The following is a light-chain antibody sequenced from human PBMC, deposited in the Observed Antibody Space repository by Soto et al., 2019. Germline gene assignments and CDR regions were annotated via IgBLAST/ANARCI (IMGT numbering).Light chain of an antibody. Sequence: QSALTQPPSVSGAPGQRVTISCTGSSSNIGAGYDVHWYQQLPGTAPKLLIYGNSNRPSGVPDRFSGSKSGTSASLAITGLQAEDEADYYCQSYDSSLSGSTVFGTGTKVPVL. CDR2: GNS. J-gene: IGLJ1*01. CDR1: SSNIGAGYD. CDR3: QSYDSSLSGSTV. V-gene: IGLV1-40*01.